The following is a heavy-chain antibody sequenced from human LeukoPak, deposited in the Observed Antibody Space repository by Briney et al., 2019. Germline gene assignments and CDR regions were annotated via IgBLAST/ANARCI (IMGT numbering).Heavy chain of an antibody. CDR1: GFTFSIYW. V-gene: IGHV3-74*01. Sequence: PGGSLRLSCAASGFTFSIYWMHWVRQARGKGLVWVSRISSEGSSTTYADSVKGRFTISRDNAKDTLYLQMNSLRAEDTAVYYCARGENTYIDYWGQETLVTVSS. CDR2: ISSEGSST. J-gene: IGHJ4*02. D-gene: IGHD3-16*01. CDR3: ARGENTYIDY.